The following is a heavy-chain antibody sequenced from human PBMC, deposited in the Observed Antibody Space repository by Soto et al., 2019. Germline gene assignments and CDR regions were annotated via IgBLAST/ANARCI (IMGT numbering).Heavy chain of an antibody. CDR3: AREMYYYGSGSYYKSLENDAFDI. J-gene: IGHJ3*02. CDR1: GFTFSSYS. V-gene: IGHV3-48*01. CDR2: ISSSSSTI. Sequence: EVQLVESGGGLVQPGGSLRLSCAASGFTFSSYSMNWVRQAPGKGLEWVSYISSSSSTIYYADSVKGRFTISRDNAKNSLYLQRNSLRAEDTAVYYCAREMYYYGSGSYYKSLENDAFDIWGQGTMVTVSS. D-gene: IGHD3-10*01.